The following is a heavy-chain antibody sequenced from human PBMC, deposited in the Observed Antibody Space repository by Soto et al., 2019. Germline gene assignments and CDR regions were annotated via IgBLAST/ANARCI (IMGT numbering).Heavy chain of an antibody. V-gene: IGHV3-23*01. J-gene: IGHJ4*02. CDR1: GFPFRIYA. CDR2: ITGNGGT. D-gene: IGHD3-22*01. Sequence: QPGGSLRLSCAASGFPFRIYAMSWVRQAPGKGLEWVSTITGNGGTSYADFVRGRFTISRDNSKNTLYLQMNSLRAEDTAVYYCAKDAPGSGWLSDYWGQGTLVTVSS. CDR3: AKDAPGSGWLSDY.